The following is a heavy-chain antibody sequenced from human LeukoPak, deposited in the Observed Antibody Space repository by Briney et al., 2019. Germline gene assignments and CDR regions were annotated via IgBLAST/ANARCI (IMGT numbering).Heavy chain of an antibody. CDR2: IFGSRDSI. CDR3: TRGMDHINYAWFDP. J-gene: IGHJ5*02. D-gene: IGHD4-11*01. Sequence: GGSLRLSCAASGFTFSSYAMSWVRQAPGKRLEWVSSIFGSRDSISYANSVKGRFTISRDNAENSLYLQMDSLRVEDTAVYYCTRGMDHINYAWFDPWGQGTLVIVSS. CDR1: GFTFSSYA. V-gene: IGHV3-21*06.